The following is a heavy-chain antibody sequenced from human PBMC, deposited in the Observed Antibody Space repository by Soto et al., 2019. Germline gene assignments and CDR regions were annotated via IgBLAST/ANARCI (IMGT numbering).Heavy chain of an antibody. Sequence: SETLSLTCNVSSGSVNSDNYYWTWVRHPPGKGLEWIGNIHNSGTTNYNPSLQNRVTMSMDTSKNQYSLKLTSVTAADAALYYCARDMRGFSRALDYWGRGTPVTVSS. J-gene: IGHJ4*02. V-gene: IGHV4-61*01. CDR2: IHNSGTT. CDR1: SGSVNSDNYY. D-gene: IGHD5-18*01. CDR3: ARDMRGFSRALDY.